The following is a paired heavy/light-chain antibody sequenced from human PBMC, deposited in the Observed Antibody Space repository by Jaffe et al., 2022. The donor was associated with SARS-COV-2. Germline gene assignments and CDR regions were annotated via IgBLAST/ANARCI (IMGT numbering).Light chain of an antibody. CDR2: WAS. CDR1: QSVLYSSNNKNY. V-gene: IGKV4-1*01. CDR3: QQYYSTLYT. J-gene: IGKJ2*01. Sequence: DIVMTQSPDSLAVSLGERATINCKSSQSVLYSSNNKNYLAWYQQKPGQPPKLLIYWASTRESGVPDRFSGSGSGTDFTLTISSLQAEDVAVYYCQQYYSTLYTFGQGTKLEIK.
Heavy chain of an antibody. CDR2: IIPIFGTA. CDR3: AREASGAGYSYGYDYNGMDV. CDR1: GGTFSSYA. D-gene: IGHD5-18*01. Sequence: QVQLVQSGAEVKKPGSSVKVSCKASGGTFSSYAISWVRQAPGQGLEWMGGIIPIFGTANYAQKFQGRVTITADESTSTAYMELSSLRSEDTAVYYCAREASGAGYSYGYDYNGMDVWGQGTTVTVSS. J-gene: IGHJ6*02. V-gene: IGHV1-69*01.